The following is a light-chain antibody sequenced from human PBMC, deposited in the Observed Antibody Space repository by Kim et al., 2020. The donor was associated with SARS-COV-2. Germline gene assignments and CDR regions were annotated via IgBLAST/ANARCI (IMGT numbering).Light chain of an antibody. J-gene: IGKJ1*01. Sequence: DIQMTQSPSTLSASIGDRITITCRASQSISSWLAWYQQKPGKPPKLQIYKASSLESGVPSRFSDSASGTEFTLTISSLQPDDFATYYCEQYNRNPWTFGQGTTMYIK. CDR2: KAS. V-gene: IGKV1-5*03. CDR1: QSISSW. CDR3: EQYNRNPWT.